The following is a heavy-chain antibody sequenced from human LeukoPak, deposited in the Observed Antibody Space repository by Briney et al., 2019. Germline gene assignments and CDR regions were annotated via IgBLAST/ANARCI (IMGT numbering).Heavy chain of an antibody. D-gene: IGHD6-6*01. CDR2: IYSSGST. V-gene: IGHV4-59*01. CDR1: GASISGYY. J-gene: IGHJ4*02. CDR3: ARDLSGGMAALDY. Sequence: PSETLSLTCTVSGASISGYYWSWIRQPPGKGLEWIGYIYSSGSTNYNPSLRSRVTISVDTSKNQFSLKLSSVTTADTAVYYCARDLSGGMAALDYWGQGTLVTVSS.